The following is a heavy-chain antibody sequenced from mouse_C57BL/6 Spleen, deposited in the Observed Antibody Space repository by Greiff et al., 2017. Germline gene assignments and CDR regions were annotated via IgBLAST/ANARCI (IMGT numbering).Heavy chain of an antibody. V-gene: IGHV14-2*01. CDR2: IDPEDGET. D-gene: IGHD1-1*01. CDR3: ALTTVVAHWYFDV. CDR1: GFNIKDYY. J-gene: IGHJ1*03. Sequence: EVQVVESGAELVKPGASVKLSCTASGFNIKDYYMHWVKQRTEQGLEWIGRIDPEDGETKYAPKFQGKATITADTSSNTAYLQLSSLTSEDTAVYYCALTTVVAHWYFDVWGTGTTVTVSS.